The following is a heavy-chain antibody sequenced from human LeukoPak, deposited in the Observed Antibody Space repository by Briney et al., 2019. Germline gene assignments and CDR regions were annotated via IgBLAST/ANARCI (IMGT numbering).Heavy chain of an antibody. CDR1: GFTFSSYA. CDR2: ISYDGVNK. Sequence: PGGSLRLSCAASGFTFSSYAMSWVRQAPGKGLEWVALISYDGVNKYYADSVKGRFTISRDNSKNTLYLRMNSLRVEDTALYYCAKLRELVTYYYYYGLDVWGQGTTVTVSS. CDR3: AKLRELVTYYYYYGLDV. D-gene: IGHD1-1*01. J-gene: IGHJ6*02. V-gene: IGHV3-30*18.